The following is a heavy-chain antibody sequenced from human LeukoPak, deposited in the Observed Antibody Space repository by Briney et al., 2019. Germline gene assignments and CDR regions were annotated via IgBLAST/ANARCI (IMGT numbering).Heavy chain of an antibody. CDR3: ARSDIVVVPAATPGYFDY. CDR2: IYYSGST. J-gene: IGHJ4*02. Sequence: SETLSLTCTVSGGSISSSSYYWGWIRQPPGKGLEWIGSIYYSGSTYYNPSLKSRVTISVDTSKNQFSLKLCSVTAADTAVYYCARSDIVVVPAATPGYFDYWGQGTLVTVSS. D-gene: IGHD2-2*01. V-gene: IGHV4-39*01. CDR1: GGSISSSSYY.